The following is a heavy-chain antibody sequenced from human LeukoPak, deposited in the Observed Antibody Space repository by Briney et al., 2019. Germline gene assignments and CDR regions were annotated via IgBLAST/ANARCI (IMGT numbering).Heavy chain of an antibody. CDR3: ARDFTVTTTPW. Sequence: SVTVSCKASGYTFTGYYMHWVRHAPGQGLEWMGWINPNSGGTNYAQKFQGRVTMTRETSISTAYMELSRLRSDDTAVYYCARDFTVTTTPWWGQGTLVTVSS. J-gene: IGHJ4*02. V-gene: IGHV1-2*02. CDR2: INPNSGGT. D-gene: IGHD4-17*01. CDR1: GYTFTGYY.